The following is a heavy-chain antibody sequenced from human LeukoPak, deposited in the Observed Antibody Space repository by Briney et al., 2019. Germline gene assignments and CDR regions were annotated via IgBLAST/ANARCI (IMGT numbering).Heavy chain of an antibody. CDR2: IYPGDSDT. CDR3: ARVEISGEPFDI. D-gene: IGHD1-26*01. V-gene: IGHV5-51*01. Sequence: GESLKISCKGSGYSFSNYWIGWVRQMPGKGLEWMGIIYPGDSDTRYSPSFEGQVTISADKSISTAYPQWSSLKASDTAMCYCARVEISGEPFDIWGQGTMVTVSS. CDR1: GYSFSNYW. J-gene: IGHJ3*02.